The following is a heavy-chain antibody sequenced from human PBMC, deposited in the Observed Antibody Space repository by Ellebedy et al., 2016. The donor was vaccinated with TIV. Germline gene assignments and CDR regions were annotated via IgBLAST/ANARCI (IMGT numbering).Heavy chain of an antibody. D-gene: IGHD1-26*01. Sequence: MPSETLSLTCTVSGGSISSGDYYWSWIRQPPGKGLEWIGYIYYSGSTYYNPSLKSRVTISVDTSKNQFSLKLSSVTAADTAVYYCARGDYDSSGPYPPSRWKYSGSYYGYWGQGTLVTVSS. CDR2: IYYSGST. V-gene: IGHV4-30-4*01. CDR3: ARGDYDSSGPYPPSRWKYSGSYYGY. J-gene: IGHJ4*02. CDR1: GGSISSGDYY.